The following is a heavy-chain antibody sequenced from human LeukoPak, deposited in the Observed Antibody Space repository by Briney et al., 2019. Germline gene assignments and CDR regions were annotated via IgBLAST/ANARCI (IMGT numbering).Heavy chain of an antibody. J-gene: IGHJ4*02. D-gene: IGHD3-10*01. CDR3: ARDRSMVRGVIIRGGIDY. CDR1: GFTFSSYS. CDR2: ISSSSSYI. Sequence: PGGSLRLSCAASGFTFSSYSMNWVRQAPGKGLEWVSSISSSSSYIYYADSVKGRFTISRDNAKNSLYLQMNSLRAEDTAVYCCARDRSMVRGVIIRGGIDYWGQGTLVTVSS. V-gene: IGHV3-21*01.